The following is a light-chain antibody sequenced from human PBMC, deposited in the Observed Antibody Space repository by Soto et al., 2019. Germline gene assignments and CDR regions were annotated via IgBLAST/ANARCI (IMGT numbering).Light chain of an antibody. CDR2: DVS. J-gene: IGLJ1*01. Sequence: QSALTQPRSVSGSPGQSVTISCTGTSSDVGGYNYVSWYQQHPGKAPKLMIYDVSKRPSGVPDRFSGSKSGNTASLTISGLQAEDEADYYCCSYAGSDTLRVFGTGTKLTVL. CDR1: SSDVGGYNY. CDR3: CSYAGSDTLRV. V-gene: IGLV2-11*01.